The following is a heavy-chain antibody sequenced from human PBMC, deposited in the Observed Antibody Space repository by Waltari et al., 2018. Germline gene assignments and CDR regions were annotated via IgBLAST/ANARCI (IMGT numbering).Heavy chain of an antibody. CDR3: ATYIGASLGTAAFDV. V-gene: IGHV4-39*01. D-gene: IGHD5-12*01. CDR1: VVSITTNRHY. CDR2: ISYNGAT. J-gene: IGHJ3*01. Sequence: QLQLQESGPGLVKPSETLSPPCSVSVVSITTNRHYWGWIRQPPGQGLEWIGTISYNGATYSSPSLRSRVTIFRDTSKNQLSLKLGSVTAADTAFYYCATYIGASLGTAAFDVWGQGTMVTVSS.